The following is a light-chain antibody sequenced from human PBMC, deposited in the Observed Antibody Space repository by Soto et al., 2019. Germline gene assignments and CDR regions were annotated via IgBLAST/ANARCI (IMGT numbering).Light chain of an antibody. CDR2: EVN. J-gene: IGLJ1*01. CDR3: CSYTTSSTLV. Sequence: QSVLTQPASVSGSPGQSITISCTGTSSDVGAYNHVSWYQQHPDKAPKLMICEVNNRPSGASSRFSGSKSGNTASLTISWLQAEDEADYFCCSYTTSSTLVFGTGTKLTVL. CDR1: SSDVGAYNH. V-gene: IGLV2-14*01.